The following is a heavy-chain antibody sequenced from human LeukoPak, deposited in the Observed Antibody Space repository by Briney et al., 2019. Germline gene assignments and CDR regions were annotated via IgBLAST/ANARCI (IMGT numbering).Heavy chain of an antibody. V-gene: IGHV4-39*01. CDR1: GGSICSSNYY. CDR3: ARHEAQDFDY. Sequence: SETLSLTCTVSGGSICSSNYYWGWIRQPPGKGLEWIGSIYYSGTTYYSSSLKSRVIISVDTSKNQFSLKLSSVTATDTAVYYCARHEAQDFDYWGQGTLVTVSS. CDR2: IYYSGTT. J-gene: IGHJ4*02.